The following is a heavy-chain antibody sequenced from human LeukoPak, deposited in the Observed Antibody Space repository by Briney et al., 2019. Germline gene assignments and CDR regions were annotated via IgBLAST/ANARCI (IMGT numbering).Heavy chain of an antibody. J-gene: IGHJ4*02. V-gene: IGHV5-51*01. CDR2: IYPGDSDT. D-gene: IGHD2-15*01. CDR1: GYSFTSYW. CDR3: ARPTSSCSGGSCYSGFDY. Sequence: GESLKISCKGSGYSFTSYWIGWVRQMPGKGLEWMGIIYPGDSDTRYSPSFQGQVTISADKSISTACLQWSSLKASDTAIYYCARPTSSCSGGSCYSGFDYWGQGTLVTVSS.